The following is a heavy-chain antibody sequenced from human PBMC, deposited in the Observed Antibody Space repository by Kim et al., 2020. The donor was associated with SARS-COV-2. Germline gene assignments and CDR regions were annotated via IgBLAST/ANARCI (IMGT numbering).Heavy chain of an antibody. D-gene: IGHD6-13*01. J-gene: IGHJ4*02. V-gene: IGHV4-39*07. CDR3: ARGFGQQLVLY. CDR2: IYYSGST. Sequence: SETLSLTCTVSGGSISSSSYYWGWIRQPPGKGLEWIGSIYYSGSTYYNPSLKSRVTISVDTSKNQFSLKLSSVTAADTAVYYCARGFGQQLVLYWGQGTLVTVSS. CDR1: GGSISSSSYY.